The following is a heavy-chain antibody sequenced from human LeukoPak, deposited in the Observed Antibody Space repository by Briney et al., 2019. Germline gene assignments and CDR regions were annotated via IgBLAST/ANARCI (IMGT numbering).Heavy chain of an antibody. D-gene: IGHD3-3*02. CDR1: EFTFSTNP. Sequence: GGSLRLSCAASEFTFSTNPMSWVRQAPGKGLEWVSAISPDNTYYADSVKGQLTISRDDSKNTVYLQMNSPRAEDTARYYCVKEHVDRAFTRSFEIWGQGTVVTVSS. J-gene: IGHJ3*02. V-gene: IGHV3-23*01. CDR3: VKEHVDRAFTRSFEI. CDR2: ISPDNT.